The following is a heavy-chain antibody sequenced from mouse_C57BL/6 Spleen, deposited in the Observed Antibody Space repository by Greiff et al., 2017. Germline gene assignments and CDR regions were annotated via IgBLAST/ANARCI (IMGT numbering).Heavy chain of an antibody. V-gene: IGHV1-52*01. CDR1: GYTFTSYW. CDR3: ARDYYGSSHYFDY. D-gene: IGHD1-1*01. J-gene: IGHJ2*01. Sequence: VKLQQSGAELVRPGSSVKLSCKASGYTFTSYWMHWVKQRPIQGLEWIGNIDPSDSETHYNQKFKDKATLTVDKSSSTAYMQLSSLTSEDSAVYYCARDYYGSSHYFDYWGQGTTLTVSS. CDR2: IDPSDSET.